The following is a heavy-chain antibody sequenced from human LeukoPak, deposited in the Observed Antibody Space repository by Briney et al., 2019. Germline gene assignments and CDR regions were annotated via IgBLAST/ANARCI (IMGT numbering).Heavy chain of an antibody. CDR1: GFTFSRYT. CDR3: AKPRGDYVWGRYPVLF. J-gene: IGHJ3*01. CDR2: ISRNGGST. Sequence: GGSLRLSCSASGFTFSRYTMHWVRQAPGKGLEYVSAISRNGGSTYYADSVKGRFTISRDNSKNTLYLQMNSLRAEDTAVYYCAKPRGDYVWGRYPVLFWGQGTMVTVSS. V-gene: IGHV3-64*04. D-gene: IGHD3-16*02.